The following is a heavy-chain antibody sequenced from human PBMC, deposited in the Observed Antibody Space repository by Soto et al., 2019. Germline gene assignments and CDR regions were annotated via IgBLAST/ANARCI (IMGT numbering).Heavy chain of an antibody. CDR3: ARDPIERQWLLPIYGMDV. J-gene: IGHJ6*02. V-gene: IGHV1-18*01. CDR2: ISAYNGNT. Sequence: ASVKVSCKASGYTFTSYGISWVRQAPGQGLEWMGWISAYNGNTNYAQKFQGRVTITRDTSASTAYMELSSLRSEDTAVYYCARDPIERQWLLPIYGMDVWGQGTTVTVSS. CDR1: GYTFTSYG. D-gene: IGHD3-22*01.